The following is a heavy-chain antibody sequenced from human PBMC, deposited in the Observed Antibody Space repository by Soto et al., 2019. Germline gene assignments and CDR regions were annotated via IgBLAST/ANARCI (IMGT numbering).Heavy chain of an antibody. D-gene: IGHD2-2*01. CDR3: ARVGGYCSSTSCYRFLFDY. Sequence: QVQLVQSGAEVKKPGASVKVSCKASGYTFTSYAMHWVRQAPGQRLEWMGWINAGNGNTKYSQKFQGRVTITRDTSASTAYMELSSLRSEDTAVYYCARVGGYCSSTSCYRFLFDYWGQGTLVTVSS. CDR1: GYTFTSYA. CDR2: INAGNGNT. J-gene: IGHJ4*02. V-gene: IGHV1-3*01.